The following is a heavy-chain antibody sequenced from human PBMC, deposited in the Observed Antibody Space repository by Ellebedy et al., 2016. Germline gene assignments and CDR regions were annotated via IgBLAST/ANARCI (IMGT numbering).Heavy chain of an antibody. CDR3: SGRSTSWGVNDYYYYYMDV. CDR1: GGAISSSSYY. Sequence: LRLSXTVSGGAISSSSYYGGWIRQPPGKGLEWIGSIYYSGSTYYNPSLKSRVTISVDTSKNQFSLKLSSVTAADTAVYYCSGRSTSWGVNDYYYYYMDVWGKGTTVTVSS. D-gene: IGHD2-2*01. CDR2: IYYSGST. J-gene: IGHJ6*03. V-gene: IGHV4-39*01.